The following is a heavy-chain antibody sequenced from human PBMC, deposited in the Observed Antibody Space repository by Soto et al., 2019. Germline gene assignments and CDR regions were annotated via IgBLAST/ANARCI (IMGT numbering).Heavy chain of an antibody. CDR3: AKDQASGQGSFDS. CDR2: ISYDGSNQ. Sequence: PVGSLRLSCAASGFTFSSYGMHWVRQAPGKGLEWVALISYDGSNQYYADSVKGRFTISRDNSKNTLFLQMNSLRADDTAVYYCAKDQASGQGSFDSWGQGTLVTVSS. J-gene: IGHJ4*02. V-gene: IGHV3-30*18. CDR1: GFTFSSYG.